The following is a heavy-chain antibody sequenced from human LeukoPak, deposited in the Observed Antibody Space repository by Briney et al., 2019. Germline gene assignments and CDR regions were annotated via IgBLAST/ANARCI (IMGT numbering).Heavy chain of an antibody. CDR2: ISYDGSNK. CDR3: ARGLGT. J-gene: IGHJ5*02. CDR1: GFIFSNYA. D-gene: IGHD4-11*01. Sequence: GGSLRLSCAASGFIFSNYAMTWVRQAPGKGLEWVAVISYDGSNKYYADSVKGRFTISRDNSKNTLYLQMNSLRAEDTAVYYCARGLGTWGQGTLVTVSS. V-gene: IGHV3-30*04.